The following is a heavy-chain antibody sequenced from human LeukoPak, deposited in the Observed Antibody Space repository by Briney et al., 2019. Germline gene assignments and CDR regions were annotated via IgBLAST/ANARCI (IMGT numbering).Heavy chain of an antibody. Sequence: SETLSLTCSVSGGSIRSSDDYWGFVRQTPGKGLEWMGSIYYTGSSHYNPSLKSRATISVDTSKNQFSLRLTSVTAADTAVYYCTRAASSGPLFTYHMDVWGKGTTVTVSS. D-gene: IGHD3-22*01. J-gene: IGHJ6*03. CDR3: TRAASSGPLFTYHMDV. V-gene: IGHV4-39*07. CDR1: GGSIRSSDDY. CDR2: IYYTGSS.